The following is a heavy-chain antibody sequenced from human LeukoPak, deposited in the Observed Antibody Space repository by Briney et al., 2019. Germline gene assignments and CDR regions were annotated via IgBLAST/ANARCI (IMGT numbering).Heavy chain of an antibody. V-gene: IGHV3-30*02. CDR3: AKDLTYDTTGFDY. J-gene: IGHJ4*02. D-gene: IGHD3-22*01. CDR1: GFTFSSYG. CDR2: IRYDGSEK. Sequence: PGGSLRLFCAASGFTFSSYGMHWVRQAPGKGLDWVAFIRYDGSEKDYGDSVKGRFTISRDNSKNTVYLEMNSLRAEDTAVYYCAKDLTYDTTGFDYWGQGTLVTVSS.